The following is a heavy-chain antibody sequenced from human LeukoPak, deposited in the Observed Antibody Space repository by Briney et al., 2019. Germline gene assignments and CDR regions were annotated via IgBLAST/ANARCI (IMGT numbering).Heavy chain of an antibody. J-gene: IGHJ4*02. CDR2: ISISGDDT. CDR1: GFSFSSHA. V-gene: IGHV3-23*01. Sequence: GGSLRLSCATSGFSFSSHAMTWVRQAPGKGPEWLSAISISGDDTYYADSVKGRFTISRDNSKNTSYLQMNSLSADDTAMYYCANEIRPNDYWGQGTLVTVSS. CDR3: ANEIRPNDY. D-gene: IGHD4-17*01.